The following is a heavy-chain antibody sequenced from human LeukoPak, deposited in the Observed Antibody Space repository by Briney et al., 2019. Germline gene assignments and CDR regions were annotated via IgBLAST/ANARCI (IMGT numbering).Heavy chain of an antibody. CDR2: IYSGGST. CDR3: ARDPLYGYMDV. J-gene: IGHJ6*03. V-gene: IGHV3-53*01. D-gene: IGHD2-2*02. Sequence: GGSLRLSCAAPGFTVSSNYMSWVRQAPGKGLAWVSVIYSGGSTYYADSVKGRFTISRDNSKNTLYLQMNSLRAEDTAVYYCARDPLYGYMDVWGKGTTVTVSS. CDR1: GFTVSSNY.